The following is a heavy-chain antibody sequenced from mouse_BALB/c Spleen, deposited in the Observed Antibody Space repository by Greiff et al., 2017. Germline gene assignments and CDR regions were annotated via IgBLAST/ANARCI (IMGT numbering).Heavy chain of an antibody. D-gene: IGHD2-14*01. CDR2: INPGSGGT. J-gene: IGHJ3*01. CDR1: GYAFTNYL. V-gene: IGHV1-54*01. Sequence: QVQLQQSGAELVRPGTSVKVSCKASGYAFTNYLIEWVKQRPGQGLEWIGVINPGSGGTNYNEKFKGKATLTADKSSSTAYMQLSSLTSDDSAVYFCARKGYGGLAYWGQGTLVTVSA. CDR3: ARKGYGGLAY.